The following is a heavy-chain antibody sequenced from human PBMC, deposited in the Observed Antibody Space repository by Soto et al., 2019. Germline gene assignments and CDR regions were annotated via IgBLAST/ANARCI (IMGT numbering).Heavy chain of an antibody. Sequence: PGESLKISCKGSGYSFISYWISWVRQMPGKGLEWMGRIDPSDSYTNYSPSFQGHVTISADKSISTAYLQWSSLKASDTAMYYCARQTPPWSYSHYYVMAFWAQGSTV. CDR3: ARQTPPWSYSHYYVMAF. J-gene: IGHJ6*02. D-gene: IGHD2-15*01. CDR2: IDPSDSYT. CDR1: GYSFISYW. V-gene: IGHV5-10-1*01.